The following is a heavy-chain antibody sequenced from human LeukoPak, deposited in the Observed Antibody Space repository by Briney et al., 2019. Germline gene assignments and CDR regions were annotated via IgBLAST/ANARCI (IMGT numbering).Heavy chain of an antibody. CDR1: GYTFTGYY. D-gene: IGHD6-19*01. CDR2: INPSGGST. V-gene: IGHV1-46*01. J-gene: IGHJ6*03. Sequence: ASVKVSCKASGYTFTGYYMHWVRQAPGQGLEWMGIINPSGGSTSYAQKFQGRVTMTRDTSTSTVYMELSSLRSEDTAVYYCARASGGWWYYYYMDVWGKGTTVTISS. CDR3: ARASGGWWYYYYMDV.